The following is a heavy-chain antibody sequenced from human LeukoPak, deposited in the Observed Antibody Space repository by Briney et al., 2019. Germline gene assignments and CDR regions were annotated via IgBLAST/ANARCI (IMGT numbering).Heavy chain of an antibody. CDR3: ARGSYTGTYIVDF. Sequence: GASVKVSCKASGYTFNSFDINWVRQGTGQGLEWMGWMNPNSGNTGNAQKFQDRVTMTTNTSISTAYMELSSLRSEDTAVYYCARGSYTGTYIVDFWGQGTLVTVSS. J-gene: IGHJ4*02. CDR2: MNPNSGNT. V-gene: IGHV1-8*01. CDR1: GYTFNSFD. D-gene: IGHD1-26*01.